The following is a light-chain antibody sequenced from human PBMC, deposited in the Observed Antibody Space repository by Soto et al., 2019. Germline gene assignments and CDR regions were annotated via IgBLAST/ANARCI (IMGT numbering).Light chain of an antibody. CDR2: EVS. J-gene: IGKJ2*01. Sequence: DVVMTQSPLSLPVTLGQPASISCRSSQSLVYSDGNTYLNWYQQRPGQSPRRLIYEVSNRESGVPDRISGSGSGTDFTLKISRVEAEDVGIYYCMQGTHWYTFGQGTKLEIK. CDR3: MQGTHWYT. V-gene: IGKV2-30*01. CDR1: QSLVYSDGNTY.